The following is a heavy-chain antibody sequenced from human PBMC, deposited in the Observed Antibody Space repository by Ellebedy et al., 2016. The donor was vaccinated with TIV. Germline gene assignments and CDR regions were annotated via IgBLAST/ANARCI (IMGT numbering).Heavy chain of an antibody. V-gene: IGHV4-30-4*01. CDR1: GGSISSGDYY. Sequence: SETLSLXXTVSGGSISSGDYYWSWIRQPPGKGLEWIGYIYYSGSTYYNPSLKSRVTISVDTSKNQFSLKLSSVTAADTAVYYCAREVGRDGYNLGEGFDYWGQGTLVTVSS. CDR3: AREVGRDGYNLGEGFDY. D-gene: IGHD5-24*01. J-gene: IGHJ4*02. CDR2: IYYSGST.